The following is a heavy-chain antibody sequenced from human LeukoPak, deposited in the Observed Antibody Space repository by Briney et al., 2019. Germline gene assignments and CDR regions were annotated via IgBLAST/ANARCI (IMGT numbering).Heavy chain of an antibody. CDR2: IKQDGSEK. J-gene: IGHJ6*02. CDR3: ARDRPRLVHDYGMDV. V-gene: IGHV3-7*01. CDR1: GFTFSSYW. D-gene: IGHD6-19*01. Sequence: GGSLRLSCAASGFTFSSYWMSWVRQAPGKGLEWVANIKQDGSEKYYVDSVKGRFTISRDNAKSSLYLQMNSLRAEDTAVYYCARDRPRLVHDYGMDVWGQGTTVTVSS.